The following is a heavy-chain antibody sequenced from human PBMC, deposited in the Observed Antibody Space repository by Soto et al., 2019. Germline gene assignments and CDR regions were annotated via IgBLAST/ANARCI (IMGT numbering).Heavy chain of an antibody. CDR1: SGSISSSNW. CDR2: IYHSGST. J-gene: IGHJ3*02. Sequence: SETLSLTCAVSSGSISSSNWWSWVRQPPGKGLEWIGEIYHSGSTNYNPSLKSRVTISVDKSKNQFSLKLSSVTAADTAVYYCARDLGYSHDAFHIWGQGTMVTVAS. V-gene: IGHV4-4*02. CDR3: ARDLGYSHDAFHI. D-gene: IGHD2-15*01.